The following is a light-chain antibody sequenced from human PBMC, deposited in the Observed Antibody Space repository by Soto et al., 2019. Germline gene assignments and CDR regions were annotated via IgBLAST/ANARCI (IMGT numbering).Light chain of an antibody. Sequence: EIVLTQSPATLSLSPGERATLSCRASQSVSRYLAWYQQKPGQAPRLLIYGASSRATGIPDRFSGSGSGTDFTLPISRLEPEDVAVDYCQQYCSSRLTFGGGTKVDIK. J-gene: IGKJ4*01. CDR2: GAS. CDR3: QQYCSSRLT. CDR1: QSVSRY. V-gene: IGKV3-20*01.